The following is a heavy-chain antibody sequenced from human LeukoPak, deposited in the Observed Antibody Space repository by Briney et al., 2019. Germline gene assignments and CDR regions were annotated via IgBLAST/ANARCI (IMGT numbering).Heavy chain of an antibody. Sequence: SETLSLTCTVSGDSISSYYWSWIRQPPGKGLEWIGYIYNSGSTNYNPSLKSRVTISVDKSKNQFSLKLSSVTAADTAMYYCAAAVKYYYDSSGYYYDYWGQGTLVTVSS. CDR3: AAAVKYYYDSSGYYYDY. CDR1: GDSISSYY. V-gene: IGHV4-59*12. CDR2: IYNSGST. J-gene: IGHJ4*02. D-gene: IGHD3-22*01.